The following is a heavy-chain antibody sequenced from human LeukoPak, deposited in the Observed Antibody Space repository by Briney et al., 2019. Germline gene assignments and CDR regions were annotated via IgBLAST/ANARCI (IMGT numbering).Heavy chain of an antibody. J-gene: IGHJ4*02. CDR1: GFTFSSYA. V-gene: IGHV3-23*01. CDR2: ISGSGDST. CDR3: AKVALLGYCSSSTCPLDY. Sequence: PGGSLRLSCAASGFTFSSYAVNWVRQAPGKGLEWVSAISGSGDSTYYADSVKDRFTISRDNSKNTLYLQMNSLRAEDTAVYSCAKVALLGYCSSSTCPLDYWGQGTLVTVSS. D-gene: IGHD2-2*01.